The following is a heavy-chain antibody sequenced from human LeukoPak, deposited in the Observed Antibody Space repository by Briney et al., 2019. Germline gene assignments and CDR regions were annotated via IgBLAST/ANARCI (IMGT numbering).Heavy chain of an antibody. CDR3: ARDRNGGWYNMDV. CDR1: GFTFSSYA. D-gene: IGHD6-19*01. V-gene: IGHV3-23*01. J-gene: IGHJ6*02. Sequence: PGGSLRLSCAASGFTFSSYAMSWVRQAPGKGLEWVSAISGSGGSTYYADSVKGRFTISRDNSKNTLYLQMNSLRAEDTAVYYCARDRNGGWYNMDVWGQGTTVIVSS. CDR2: ISGSGGST.